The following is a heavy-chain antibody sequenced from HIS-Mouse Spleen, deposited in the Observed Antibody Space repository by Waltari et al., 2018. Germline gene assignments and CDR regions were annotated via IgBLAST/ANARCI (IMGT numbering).Heavy chain of an antibody. J-gene: IGHJ4*02. CDR3: ARELKDSSGYYLDY. V-gene: IGHV3-21*01. CDR2: ISSSSNYI. Sequence: EVQLVESGGGLVKPGWSLRFSCAAPGFSFRTYSLHWVRQAPGKGLEWVSAISSSSNYIYYADSVKGRFTISRDNAKNSLYQQMNSLRAEETAVYYCARELKDSSGYYLDYWGQGTLVTVSS. D-gene: IGHD3-22*01. CDR1: GFSFRTYS.